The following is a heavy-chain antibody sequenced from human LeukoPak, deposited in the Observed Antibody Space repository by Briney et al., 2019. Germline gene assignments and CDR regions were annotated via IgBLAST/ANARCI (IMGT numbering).Heavy chain of an antibody. CDR1: GSRFTRYW. CDR2: INPAASDT. J-gene: IGHJ4*02. Sequence: GESLKISFKGSGSRFTRYWIGWVRQMPGKGLEWMAIINPAASDTRYSPSLQGQVTISADRSISTAYLQWSSLKASDTAMYYCARAPSDTSMVDYWGQGTLVTVSS. V-gene: IGHV5-51*01. CDR3: ARAPSDTSMVDY. D-gene: IGHD5-18*01.